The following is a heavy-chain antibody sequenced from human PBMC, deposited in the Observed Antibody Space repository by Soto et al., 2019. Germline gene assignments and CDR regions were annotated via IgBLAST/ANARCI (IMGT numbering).Heavy chain of an antibody. CDR3: ARGTPSPLIVRSSRGPWFDP. Sequence: SGTLSLTCTVSGGSISSYYWSWIRQPPGKGLEWIGYMYYGGRTNYNPSLKSRVTISVDTSKMQVSLKLSSVTAADTAVYFCARGTPSPLIVRSSRGPWFDPWGQGTLVTAS. J-gene: IGHJ5*02. D-gene: IGHD2-15*01. CDR1: GGSISSYY. CDR2: MYYGGRT. V-gene: IGHV4-59*08.